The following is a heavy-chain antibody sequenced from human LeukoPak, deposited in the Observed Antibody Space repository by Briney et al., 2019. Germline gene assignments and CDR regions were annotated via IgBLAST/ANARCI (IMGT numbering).Heavy chain of an antibody. J-gene: IGHJ3*02. CDR3: ATALPAAMFFLGDAFDN. CDR1: GFTFSNAW. Sequence: GGSLRLSCAASGFTFSNAWMTWVRQAPGKGLEWVGRIKTKSDGGTTDYAAPVRGRFTISRDDSLNTLYLQMNSLKTEDTAVYYCATALPAAMFFLGDAFDNWGQGTKVTVSS. CDR2: IKTKSDGGTT. D-gene: IGHD2-2*01. V-gene: IGHV3-15*01.